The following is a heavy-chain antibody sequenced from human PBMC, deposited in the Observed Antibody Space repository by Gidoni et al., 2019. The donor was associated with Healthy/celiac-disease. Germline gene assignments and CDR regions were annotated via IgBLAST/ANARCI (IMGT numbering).Heavy chain of an antibody. CDR2: ISYDGSTT. CDR3: AKNYGDAFDI. D-gene: IGHD3-10*01. J-gene: IGHJ3*02. V-gene: IGHV3-30*18. Sequence: QVQLVESGGGVVQPGRSLSLSCAASGFTFSSYGMHWVRQAPGKGLEWVAVISYDGSTTYYADSVKGRFTISRDNSKNTLYLQMNSLRAEDTAVYYCAKNYGDAFDIWGQGTMVTVSS. CDR1: GFTFSSYG.